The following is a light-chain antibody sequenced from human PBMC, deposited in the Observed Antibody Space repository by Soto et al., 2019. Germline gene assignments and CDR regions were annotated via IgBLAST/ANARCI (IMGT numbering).Light chain of an antibody. Sequence: IVFTQSPGTVSLYQRERATLSCRAIQSVSSNYLAWYQQKPGQAPRLLIYGASSRATGIPDRFSGSGSGTDFTLTIRRLEPEDFAVYYCQQYGSSYPWTFGQGTKVDIK. V-gene: IGKV3-20*01. CDR3: QQYGSSYPWT. CDR1: QSVSSNY. CDR2: GAS. J-gene: IGKJ1*01.